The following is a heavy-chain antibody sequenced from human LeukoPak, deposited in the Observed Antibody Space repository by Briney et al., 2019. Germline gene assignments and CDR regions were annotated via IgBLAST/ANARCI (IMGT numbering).Heavy chain of an antibody. CDR1: GGSISSSSYY. CDR2: IYYSGST. V-gene: IGHV4-39*07. D-gene: IGHD3-10*01. J-gene: IGHJ4*02. CDR3: ARGLLLWFGESQHFDY. Sequence: PSETLSLTCTVSGGSISSSSYYWGWIRQPPGKGLEWIGSIYYSGSTYYNPSLKSRVTISVDTSKNQFSLKLNSVTAADTAVYYCARGLLLWFGESQHFDYWGQGTLVTVSS.